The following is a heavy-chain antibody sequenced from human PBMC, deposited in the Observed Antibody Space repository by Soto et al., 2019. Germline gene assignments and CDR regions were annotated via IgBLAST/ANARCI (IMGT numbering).Heavy chain of an antibody. J-gene: IGHJ4*02. V-gene: IGHV4-59*08. CDR2: TYSTGST. D-gene: IGHD5-12*01. CDR3: ARHQSGYEYGITQFDY. Sequence: QMQLQESGPGLVKPPETQSLTCTVSGGSMGSHYWSWIRQPPGKGLEWVGHTYSTGSTKYNPSLENPVTISIDTSKNQFPLNLSSMTAANTAMYYCARHQSGYEYGITQFDYWGQGILVTVSS. CDR1: GGSMGSHY.